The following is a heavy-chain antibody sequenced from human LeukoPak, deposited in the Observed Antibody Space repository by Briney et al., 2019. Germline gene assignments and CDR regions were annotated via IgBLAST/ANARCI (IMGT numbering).Heavy chain of an antibody. J-gene: IGHJ4*02. D-gene: IGHD2-2*01. V-gene: IGHV3-48*03. Sequence: GGSLRLSCAASGFTLSNYEMNWVRQAPGKGLEWVSYISISGSTIYYADSVKGRFTISRDNAKNSLYLQMNSLRAEDTAVYYCAREGVVVSAAVDYWGQGTLVTVSS. CDR2: ISISGSTI. CDR1: GFTLSNYE. CDR3: AREGVVVSAAVDY.